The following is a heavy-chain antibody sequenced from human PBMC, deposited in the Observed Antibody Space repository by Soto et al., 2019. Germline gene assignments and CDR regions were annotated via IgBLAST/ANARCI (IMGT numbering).Heavy chain of an antibody. V-gene: IGHV3-43*01. CDR2: INWDGSNS. CDR3: ANVSNQHSWNDGLDS. J-gene: IGHJ4*02. D-gene: IGHD1-20*01. CDR1: GFNFDDYS. Sequence: RGSLRLSCAASGFNFDDYSMHWVRQAPGKSREWVSLINWDGSNSHYAHSVKGRFTISRDNSRNSVYLEMTSLRTDDTALYLCANVSNQHSWNDGLDSWGKGTLVTVSS.